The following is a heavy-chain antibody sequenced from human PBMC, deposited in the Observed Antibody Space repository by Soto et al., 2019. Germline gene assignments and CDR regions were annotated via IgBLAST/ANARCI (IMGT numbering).Heavy chain of an antibody. V-gene: IGHV3-48*03. J-gene: IGHJ4*02. CDR2: IFATGTTI. CDR3: ARDRDWAFDY. CDR1: GFTFSSYS. D-gene: IGHD3-9*01. Sequence: EVQPVESGGGLVQPGGSLRLSCVPSGFTFSSYSMVWVRQAPGKGLEWISYIFATGTTIYYADSVKGRFTVSRDNAQNSLFLLMNSLRAEDTAVYYCARDRDWAFDYWGQGTLVTVSS.